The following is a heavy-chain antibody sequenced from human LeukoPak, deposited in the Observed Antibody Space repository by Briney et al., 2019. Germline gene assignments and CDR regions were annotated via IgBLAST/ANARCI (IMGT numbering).Heavy chain of an antibody. CDR2: ISSSSTI. J-gene: IGHJ6*02. Sequence: QPGGSLRLSCAASGSTFSSYSMNWVRQAPGKGLEWVSYISSSSTIYYADSVKGRFTISRDNAKNSLYLQMNSLRDEDTAVYYCARDAGYSLSEMDVWGQGTTVTVSS. D-gene: IGHD6-13*01. V-gene: IGHV3-48*02. CDR3: ARDAGYSLSEMDV. CDR1: GSTFSSYS.